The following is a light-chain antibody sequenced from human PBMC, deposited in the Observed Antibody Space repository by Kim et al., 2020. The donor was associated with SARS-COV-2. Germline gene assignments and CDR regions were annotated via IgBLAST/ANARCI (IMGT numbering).Light chain of an antibody. CDR3: NPRDSSGNHYV. CDR2: GKN. CDR1: SLIGYD. J-gene: IGLJ1*01. V-gene: IGLV3-19*01. Sequence: GQTVRITCQVASLIGYDASVCKQKPGQAPVVFIYGKNNRPSGIPHLFSGSSSGNTASLTITGAQAENEADYYCNPRDSSGNHYVFGTGTKVTVL.